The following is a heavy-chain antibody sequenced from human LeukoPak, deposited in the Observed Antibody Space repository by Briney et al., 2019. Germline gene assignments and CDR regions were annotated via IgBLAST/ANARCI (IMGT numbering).Heavy chain of an antibody. Sequence: ASVRGSCKASGYTFTGYYMHWVRQAPGQRLEWMGWINPNSGGTNYAQKFQGRVTMTRDTSISTAYMELSRLRSDDTAVYYCARVRFYGTMVRGVIITEGRFDPWGQGTLVTVSS. V-gene: IGHV1-2*02. CDR3: ARVRFYGTMVRGVIITEGRFDP. J-gene: IGHJ5*02. CDR1: GYTFTGYY. D-gene: IGHD3-10*01. CDR2: INPNSGGT.